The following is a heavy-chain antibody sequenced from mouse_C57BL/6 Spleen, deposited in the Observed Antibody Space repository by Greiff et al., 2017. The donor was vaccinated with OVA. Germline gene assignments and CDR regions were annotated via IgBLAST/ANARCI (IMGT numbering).Heavy chain of an antibody. D-gene: IGHD1-1*01. J-gene: IGHJ3*01. CDR2: IDPEDGET. V-gene: IGHV14-2*01. Sequence: VQLQQSGAELVKPGASVKLSCTASGFNIKDYYMHWVKQRTEQGLEWIGRIDPEDGETKYAPKFPGKATITADTSSNTAYLQLSSLTSEDTAVYYCARPYYYGSSYRFAYWGQGTLGTVSA. CDR1: GFNIKDYY. CDR3: ARPYYYGSSYRFAY.